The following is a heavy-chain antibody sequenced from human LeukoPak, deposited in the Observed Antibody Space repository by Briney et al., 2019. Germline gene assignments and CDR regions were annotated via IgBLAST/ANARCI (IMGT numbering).Heavy chain of an antibody. CDR3: TREYCSGGCCYPMAGY. CDR1: GFTFGDNA. V-gene: IGHV3-49*04. D-gene: IGHD2-15*01. Sequence: GGSLRLSCTASGFTFGDNAMIWVRQAPGKGLEWVGLIRSKAYGGTTEYAASVKGSFTISRDDSKSIAYLQMNSLKTEDTAVYYCTREYCSGGCCYPMAGYWGQGTLVTVSS. CDR2: IRSKAYGGTT. J-gene: IGHJ4*02.